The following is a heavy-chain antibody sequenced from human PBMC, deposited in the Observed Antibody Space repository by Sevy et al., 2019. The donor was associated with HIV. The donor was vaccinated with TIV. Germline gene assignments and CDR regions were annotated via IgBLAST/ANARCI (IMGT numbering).Heavy chain of an antibody. J-gene: IGHJ4*02. CDR3: ALNGGGSPKSYFDD. V-gene: IGHV2-5*02. D-gene: IGHD2-15*01. CDR1: GFSLSAGGVG. Sequence: SGPTLVNPTQTLTLTCTFSGFSLSAGGVGVGWIRQPPGRALEFLAVIYWDDDQRYNQSLRIRLTITKDTSKKQAVLTLTNIDPVDTATYYCALNGGGSPKSYFDDWGQGTLVTVSS. CDR2: IYWDDDQ.